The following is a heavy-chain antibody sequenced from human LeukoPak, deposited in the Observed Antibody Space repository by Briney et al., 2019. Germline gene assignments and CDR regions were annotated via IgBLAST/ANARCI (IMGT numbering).Heavy chain of an antibody. Sequence: ASVKVSCKASGYTFTSYGISWVRQAPGQGLEWMGWISAYNGNTNYAQKLQGRVTMTTDTSPSTAYMELRSMRAEDTAVYYCARDHVIVGDDAFDIWGQGTMVTVSS. CDR2: ISAYNGNT. D-gene: IGHD3-22*01. CDR3: ARDHVIVGDDAFDI. V-gene: IGHV1-18*01. J-gene: IGHJ3*02. CDR1: GYTFTSYG.